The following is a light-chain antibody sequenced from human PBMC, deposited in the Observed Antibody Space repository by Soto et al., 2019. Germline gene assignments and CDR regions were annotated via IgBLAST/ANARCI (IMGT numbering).Light chain of an antibody. CDR3: SSYTSSSTLV. CDR1: SNNVGGYNY. J-gene: IGLJ2*01. V-gene: IGLV2-14*01. CDR2: DVS. Sequence: QYALTQPASVSGSPGQSITISCTGTSNNVGGYNYVTWYQQHPGKAPKLMIYDVSNRPSGVSNRFSGSKSGNTASLTISGLQAEDEADYYCSSYTSSSTLVFGGGTKVTVL.